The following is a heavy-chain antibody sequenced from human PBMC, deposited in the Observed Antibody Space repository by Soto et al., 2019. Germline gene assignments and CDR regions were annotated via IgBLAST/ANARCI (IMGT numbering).Heavy chain of an antibody. CDR1: GYSISGCYY. CDR3: ARGPGGSVDY. D-gene: IGHD2-15*01. CDR2: INHSGST. Sequence: SETLSLTCAVSGYSISGCYYWSGIRQPPGKGLEWIGEINHSGSTNFNPSLKSRVTISVDTSKNQFSLKLSSVTAADTAVYYCARGPGGSVDYWGQATLVTVSS. J-gene: IGHJ4*02. V-gene: IGHV4-34*01.